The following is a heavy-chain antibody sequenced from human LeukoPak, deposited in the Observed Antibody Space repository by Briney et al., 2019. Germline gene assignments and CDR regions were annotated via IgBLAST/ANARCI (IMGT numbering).Heavy chain of an antibody. D-gene: IGHD6-13*01. CDR1: GGSFSGYY. J-gene: IGHJ4*02. CDR3: ATSYSSSWFVY. V-gene: IGHV4-34*01. CDR2: INHSGST. Sequence: PSETLSLTCAVYGGSFSGYYWSWIRQPPGKGLEWIGEINHSGSTNYNPSLKSRVTISVDTSKNQFSLKLSSVTAADTAVYYCATSYSSSWFVYWGQGTLVTVSS.